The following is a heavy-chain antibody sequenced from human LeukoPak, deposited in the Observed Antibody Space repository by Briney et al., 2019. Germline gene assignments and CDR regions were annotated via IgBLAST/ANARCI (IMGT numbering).Heavy chain of an antibody. V-gene: IGHV4-4*07. CDR1: DGSISYYY. CDR3: ARWHMNSQDV. CDR2: IYVGGST. J-gene: IGHJ6*02. Sequence: PSETLSLTCTVSDGSISYYYWSRIRQPAGKGLEWIGRIYVGGSTNYSPSLKSRVSMSLDKSKNQLSLKLISVSAADTAVYYCARWHMNSQDVWGRGTAVTVS. D-gene: IGHD4-23*01.